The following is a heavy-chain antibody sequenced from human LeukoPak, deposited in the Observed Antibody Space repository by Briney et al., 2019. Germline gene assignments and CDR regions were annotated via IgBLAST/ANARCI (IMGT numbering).Heavy chain of an antibody. V-gene: IGHV3-11*06. CDR2: ISGSGHDI. D-gene: IGHD2-15*01. CDR3: TRGAAPQAY. J-gene: IGHJ4*02. Sequence: GGTLRLSCAASGFTFSDSYMTWVRQAPGKGVEWVAYISGSGHDINYSESAKGRFTISRDNAKNTLYLQMDSLRAEDTAVYYCTRGAAPQAYWGQGTLVTVSS. CDR1: GFTFSDSY.